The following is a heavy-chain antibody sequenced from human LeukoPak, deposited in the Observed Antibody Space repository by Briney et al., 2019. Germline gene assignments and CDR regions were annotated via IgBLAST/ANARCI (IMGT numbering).Heavy chain of an antibody. D-gene: IGHD6-19*01. V-gene: IGHV3-23*01. Sequence: PGGSLRLSCAASGFTFSTYATSWVRQAPGKGLEWVSGISDSGTTYYADSVKGRFTISRDNSKNTMYLQMNSLRAEDTAVYYCAKDQMSSGWYFDYWGQGTLVTISS. J-gene: IGHJ4*02. CDR1: GFTFSTYA. CDR2: ISDSGTT. CDR3: AKDQMSSGWYFDY.